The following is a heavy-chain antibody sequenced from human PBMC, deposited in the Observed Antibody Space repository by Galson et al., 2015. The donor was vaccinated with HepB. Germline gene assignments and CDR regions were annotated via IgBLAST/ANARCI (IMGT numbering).Heavy chain of an antibody. CDR3: ATEAYDFWKGGNGMDV. D-gene: IGHD3-3*01. Sequence: SLRRSCAASGYPFSKVWMNWVRQAPGKGLEWVARIKTNTDGGTIDSAASVKGRFTISRDDPESTLYLQLNSLKSEDTGVYYCATEAYDFWKGGNGMDVWGQGTTVTVS. CDR2: IKTNTDGGTI. J-gene: IGHJ6*02. CDR1: GYPFSKVW. V-gene: IGHV3-15*01.